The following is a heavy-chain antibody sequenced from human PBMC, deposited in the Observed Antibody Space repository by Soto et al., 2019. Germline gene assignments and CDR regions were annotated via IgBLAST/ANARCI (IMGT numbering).Heavy chain of an antibody. CDR2: IYDAGTT. Sequence: QVQLQESGPGLVKPSETLSLTCAVSGASVSRIGFHWGWIRQPPGQGLEWIGSIYDAGTTFYNPSLKSRVTISADTSKNHFSLRLTSVTAVDTAVYYCARRGSGHTFDYWGQGTLVTVSS. D-gene: IGHD3-10*01. CDR1: GASVSRIGFH. J-gene: IGHJ4*02. CDR3: ARRGSGHTFDY. V-gene: IGHV4-39*01.